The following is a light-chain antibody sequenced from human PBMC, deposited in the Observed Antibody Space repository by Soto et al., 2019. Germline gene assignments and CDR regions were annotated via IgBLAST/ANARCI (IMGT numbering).Light chain of an antibody. J-gene: IGKJ1*01. Sequence: DIVMTQSPLSLPVTPGEPASTSCRSSQSLLHSNGYNYLDWYLQKPGQSPQLLIYLGSNRASGVPDRFSGSGSGTDFTLKISRVEAEDVGVYYCMQPLQSWTFGQGTKVDNK. CDR2: LGS. CDR1: QSLLHSNGYNY. V-gene: IGKV2-28*01. CDR3: MQPLQSWT.